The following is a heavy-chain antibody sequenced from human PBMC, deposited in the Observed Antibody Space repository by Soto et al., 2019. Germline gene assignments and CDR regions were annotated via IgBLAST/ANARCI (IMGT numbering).Heavy chain of an antibody. CDR3: AKDRRITGTTYDMDV. J-gene: IGHJ6*02. Sequence: PGGSLRLSCAASGFTFSSYGMHWVRQAPGKVLEWVAVISYDGSNKYYADSVKGRFTISRDNSKNTLYLQMNSLRAEDTAVYYCAKDRRITGTTYDMDVWGQGTTVTVSS. D-gene: IGHD1-7*01. CDR1: GFTFSSYG. CDR2: ISYDGSNK. V-gene: IGHV3-30*18.